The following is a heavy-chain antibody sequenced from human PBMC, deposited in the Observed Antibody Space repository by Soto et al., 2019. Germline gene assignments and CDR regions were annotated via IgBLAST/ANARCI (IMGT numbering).Heavy chain of an antibody. CDR3: ARAGCSGGSCYSGSDYYYGMDV. D-gene: IGHD2-15*01. V-gene: IGHV1-2*04. CDR2: IKPNSGGT. CDR1: GYTFTGYY. J-gene: IGHJ6*02. Sequence: QVQLVQSGAEVKKPGASVKVSCKASGYTFTGYYMHWVRQVPGQGLEWMGWIKPNSGGTNYAQKFQGWVTMTRDTSISTAYMELSRLRSDDTTVYYCARAGCSGGSCYSGSDYYYGMDVWGQGTTVTVSS.